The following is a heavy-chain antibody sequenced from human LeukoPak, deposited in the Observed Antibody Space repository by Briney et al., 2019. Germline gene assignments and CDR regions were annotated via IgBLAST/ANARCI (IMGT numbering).Heavy chain of an antibody. Sequence: SETLSLTCAVSGGSISSTSYYWGWIRQPPGKALEWIGNIYFSGSTYYNPSLKSRVTISVDTSKKKFSLKLSSVTAADTAVYYCAVSSWISDFDIWGQGTMVTVSS. CDR1: GGSISSTSYY. D-gene: IGHD6-13*01. V-gene: IGHV4-39*07. J-gene: IGHJ3*02. CDR2: IYFSGST. CDR3: AVSSWISDFDI.